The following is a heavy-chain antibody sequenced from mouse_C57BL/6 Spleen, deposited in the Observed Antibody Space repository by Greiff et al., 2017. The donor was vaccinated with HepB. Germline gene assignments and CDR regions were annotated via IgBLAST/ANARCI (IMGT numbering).Heavy chain of an antibody. V-gene: IGHV1-53*01. D-gene: IGHD2-14*01. CDR2: INPSNGGT. CDR3: ARWGVRREYAMDY. J-gene: IGHJ4*01. CDR1: GYTFTSYW. Sequence: VQLQQPGTELVKPGASVKLSCKASGYTFTSYWMHWVKQRPGQGLEWIGNINPSNGGTNYNEKFKSKATLTVDKSSSTAYMQLSSLTSEDSAVYYCARWGVRREYAMDYWGQGTSVTVSS.